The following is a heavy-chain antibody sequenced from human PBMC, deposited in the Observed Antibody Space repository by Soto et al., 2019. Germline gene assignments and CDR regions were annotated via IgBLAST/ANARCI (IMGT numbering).Heavy chain of an antibody. CDR1: GGSFSGYY. CDR3: ARVLGYCSGGSCSRGDY. Sequence: SETLSLTCTVYGGSFSGYYWSWIRQPPGKGLEWIGDINHSGSTNYNSTLKSRVTISVDTSKNQFSLKLSSVTAADTAVYYCARVLGYCSGGSCSRGDYWGQGTLVTVSS. D-gene: IGHD2-15*01. CDR2: INHSGST. V-gene: IGHV4-34*01. J-gene: IGHJ4*02.